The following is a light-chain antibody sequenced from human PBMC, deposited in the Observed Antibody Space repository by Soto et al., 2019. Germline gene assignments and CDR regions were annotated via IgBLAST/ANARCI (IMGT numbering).Light chain of an antibody. J-gene: IGLJ2*01. Sequence: QSALTQPRSVSGSPGQSVTISCTGTSSDVGGYNYVSWYQQHPGKAPKLMIYDVTERPSGVPDRFSGSKSGNTASLTISGLQAEDEADYYCCSYAGSYTLVVFGGVTKLTVL. CDR1: SSDVGGYNY. V-gene: IGLV2-11*01. CDR2: DVT. CDR3: CSYAGSYTLVV.